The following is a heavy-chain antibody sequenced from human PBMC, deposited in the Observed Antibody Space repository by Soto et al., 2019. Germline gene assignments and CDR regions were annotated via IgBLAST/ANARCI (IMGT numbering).Heavy chain of an antibody. CDR3: ARGPGGFGDFSLDY. J-gene: IGHJ4*02. CDR2: IYSGGST. CDR1: GGSISRNY. V-gene: IGHV4-4*07. Sequence: QVQLQESGPGLVKPSETLSLSCGVSGGSISRNYWSWIRQPAGKGLEWIGRIYSGGSTNYNPSLESRVTMSVDTSKNKFSLKLSSVTAADTAVYYCARGPGGFGDFSLDYWGQGTLVTVSS. D-gene: IGHD3-10*01.